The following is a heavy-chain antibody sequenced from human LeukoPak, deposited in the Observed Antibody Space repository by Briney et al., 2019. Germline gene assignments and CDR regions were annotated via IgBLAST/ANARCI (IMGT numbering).Heavy chain of an antibody. V-gene: IGHV3-33*01. J-gene: IGHJ4*02. CDR2: IWHVENNK. CDR1: GFTFSSYG. D-gene: IGHD4-17*01. Sequence: GGSLRLSCAASGFTFSSYGMHWVRQAPGKGLEWVAVIWHVENNKYYADSVKGRFTISRDNSRNTLYLQMNSLRAEDTAVYYCATQTTVLDPLGYWGQGTLVTVSS. CDR3: ATQTTVLDPLGY.